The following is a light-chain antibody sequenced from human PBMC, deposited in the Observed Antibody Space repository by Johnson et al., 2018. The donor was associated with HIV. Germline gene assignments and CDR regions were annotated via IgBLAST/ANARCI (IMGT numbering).Light chain of an antibody. CDR3: GTWDSSLSAGI. J-gene: IGLJ1*01. Sequence: QSVLTQPPSVSAAPGREVTISCSGSSSNIGSNYVSWYQQLPGTAPKLLIYDNNKRPSGIPDRFSGSKSGTSATLRITGLQTGDEADYYCGTWDSSLSAGIFGPGTKVTVL. V-gene: IGLV1-51*01. CDR1: SSNIGSNY. CDR2: DNN.